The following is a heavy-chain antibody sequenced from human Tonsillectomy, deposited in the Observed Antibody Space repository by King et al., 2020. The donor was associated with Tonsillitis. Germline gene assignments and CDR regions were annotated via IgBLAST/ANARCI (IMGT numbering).Heavy chain of an antibody. CDR1: GFTFDDYA. Sequence: VQLVESGGGLVQPGRSLRLSCAASGFTFDDYAMHWVRQAPGKGLEWVSGISWNSGSIGNADSVKGRFTISRDNAKNSLYLQMNSLRAEDTALYYCAKDMAYDSSGYFDYWGQGTLVTVSS. CDR3: AKDMAYDSSGYFDY. CDR2: ISWNSGSI. D-gene: IGHD3-22*01. J-gene: IGHJ4*02. V-gene: IGHV3-9*01.